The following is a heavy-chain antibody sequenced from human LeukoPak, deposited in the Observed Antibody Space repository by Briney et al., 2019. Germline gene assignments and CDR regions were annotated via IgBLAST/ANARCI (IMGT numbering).Heavy chain of an antibody. V-gene: IGHV5-51*01. D-gene: IGHD4-17*01. Sequence: PGESLKISCKGSGYSFTSYWIGRVRQMPGKGLEWMGIIYPGDSDTRYSPSFQGQVSISADKSISTAYLQWSSLKASDTAMYYCARQSPTADYGVYYYYYYGMDVWGQGTTVTVSS. J-gene: IGHJ6*02. CDR3: ARQSPTADYGVYYYYYYGMDV. CDR2: IYPGDSDT. CDR1: GYSFTSYW.